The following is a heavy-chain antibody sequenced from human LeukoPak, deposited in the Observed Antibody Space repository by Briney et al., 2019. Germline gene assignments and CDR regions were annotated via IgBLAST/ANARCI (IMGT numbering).Heavy chain of an antibody. D-gene: IGHD4-17*01. J-gene: IGHJ4*02. CDR2: INSDGSST. CDR3: ARDHAVTTAYYFDY. CDR1: GFTFSSYW. V-gene: IGHV3-74*01. Sequence: GGSLRLSCAASGFTFSSYWMHWVRQAPGKGLVWISRINSDGSSTTYADSVKGRFTISRDNSKNTLYLQMNSLRAEDTAVYYCARDHAVTTAYYFDYWGQGTLVTVSS.